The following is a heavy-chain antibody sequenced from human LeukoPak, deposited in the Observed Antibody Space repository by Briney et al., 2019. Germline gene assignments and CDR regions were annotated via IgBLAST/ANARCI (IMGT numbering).Heavy chain of an antibody. J-gene: IGHJ5*02. CDR2: INPSGGST. V-gene: IGHV1-46*01. D-gene: IGHD6-6*01. CDR3: ARDLSIAARDNWFDP. CDR1: GYTFTSYY. Sequence: ASVKVSCKASGYTFTSYYMHWVRQAPGQGLEWMGIINPSGGSTSYAQKFQGRVTMTRDMSTSTVYMELSSLRSEDTAVYYCARDLSIAARDNWFDPWGQGTLVTVSP.